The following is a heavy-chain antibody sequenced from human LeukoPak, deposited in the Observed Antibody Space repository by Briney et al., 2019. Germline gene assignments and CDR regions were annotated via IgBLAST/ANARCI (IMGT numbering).Heavy chain of an antibody. CDR3: ARDSIAAAGLNYYYYYMDV. CDR2: ISAYSGNT. V-gene: IGHV1-18*01. J-gene: IGHJ6*03. CDR1: GYTFTSYD. D-gene: IGHD6-13*01. Sequence: ASVKVSCKTSGYTFTSYDISWVRQAPGQGLEWMGWISAYSGNTNYAQKLQGRVTMTTDTSTSTAYMELRSLRSDDTAVYYCARDSIAAAGLNYYYYYMDVWGKGTTVTVSS.